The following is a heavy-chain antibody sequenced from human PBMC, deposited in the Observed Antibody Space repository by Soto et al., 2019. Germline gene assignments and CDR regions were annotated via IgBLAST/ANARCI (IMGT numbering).Heavy chain of an antibody. V-gene: IGHV4-4*02. CDR3: ATRDSSRFY. D-gene: IGHD6-13*01. J-gene: IGHJ4*02. CDR1: GVAISSHDW. CDR2: SPQSDDT. Sequence: QVQLQESGPGLVKPSGTLSLTCAVAGVAISSHDWWTWVRQPPGKGLEWIGESPQSDDTHYNPSLERRVAIAVDESMIQFSLKLTSVTVADTDVYYCATRDSSRFYWGQGTLVTVSS.